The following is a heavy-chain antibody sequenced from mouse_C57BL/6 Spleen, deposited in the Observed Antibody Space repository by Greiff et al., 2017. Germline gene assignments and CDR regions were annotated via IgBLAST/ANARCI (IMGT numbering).Heavy chain of an antibody. D-gene: IGHD1-1*01. CDR2: INYDGSST. J-gene: IGHJ2*01. CDR1: GFTFSDYY. Sequence: EVKLVESEGGLVQPGSSMKLSCTASGFTFSDYYMAWVRQVPEKGLEWVANINYDGSSTYYLDSLKSRFIISRDNAKNILYLQMSSLKSEDTATYYCARYYYGSSRYFDYWGQGTTLTVSS. CDR3: ARYYYGSSRYFDY. V-gene: IGHV5-16*01.